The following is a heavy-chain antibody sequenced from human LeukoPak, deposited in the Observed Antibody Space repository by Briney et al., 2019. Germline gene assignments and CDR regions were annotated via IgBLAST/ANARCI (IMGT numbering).Heavy chain of an antibody. Sequence: ASVKVSCKASGYTFTGYYMHWVRQAPGQGLEWMGWINPNSGGTNYAQKFQGRVTITADKSTSTAYMELSSLRSEDTAVYYCARNPLLWFGESRPGYFDYWGQGTLVTVSS. V-gene: IGHV1-2*02. CDR1: GYTFTGYY. CDR3: ARNPLLWFGESRPGYFDY. D-gene: IGHD3-10*01. CDR2: INPNSGGT. J-gene: IGHJ4*02.